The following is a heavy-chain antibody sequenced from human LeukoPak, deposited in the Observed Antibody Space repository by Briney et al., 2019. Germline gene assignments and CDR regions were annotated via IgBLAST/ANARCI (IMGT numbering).Heavy chain of an antibody. D-gene: IGHD3-9*01. CDR1: GGSIISGGYY. CDR3: ARDFDWSAGGWFDP. V-gene: IGHV4-31*03. J-gene: IGHJ5*02. Sequence: SETLSLTCTVSGGSIISGGYYWSWIRQHPGKGLKWIGFIYYSGSTYYNPSLKSRVSISVDTSNNQFSLKMSSVTAADTAVYYCARDFDWSAGGWFDPWGQGTLVTVSS. CDR2: IYYSGST.